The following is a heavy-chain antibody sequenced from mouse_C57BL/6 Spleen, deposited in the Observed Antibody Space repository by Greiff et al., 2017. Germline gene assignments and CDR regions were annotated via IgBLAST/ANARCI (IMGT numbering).Heavy chain of an antibody. CDR2: ISSGGSYT. Sequence: EVMLVESGGDLVKPGGSLKLSCAASGFTFSSYGMSWVRQTPDKRLEWVATISSGGSYTYYPDSVKGRFTISRDNAKNTLYLQMSSLKSEDTAMYYCARYYYGSSYVYYFDYWGQGTTLTVPS. D-gene: IGHD1-1*01. CDR1: GFTFSSYG. V-gene: IGHV5-6*01. J-gene: IGHJ2*01. CDR3: ARYYYGSSYVYYFDY.